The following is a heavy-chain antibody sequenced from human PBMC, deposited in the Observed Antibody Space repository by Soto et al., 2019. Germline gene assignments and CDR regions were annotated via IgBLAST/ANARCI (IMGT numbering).Heavy chain of an antibody. D-gene: IGHD3-3*01. CDR1: GGPFSGYY. J-gene: IGHJ4*02. CDR3: ARGERFLEWLFLNYFDY. CDR2: INHSGST. V-gene: IGHV4-34*01. Sequence: SETLSLTCAVYGGPFSGYYWSWIRQPPGKGLEWIGEINHSGSTNYNPSLKSRVTISVDTSKNQFSLKLSSVTAADTAVYYCARGERFLEWLFLNYFDYWGQGTLVTVSS.